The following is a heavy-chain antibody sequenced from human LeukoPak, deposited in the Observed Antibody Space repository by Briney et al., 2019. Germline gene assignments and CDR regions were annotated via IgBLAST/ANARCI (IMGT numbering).Heavy chain of an antibody. J-gene: IGHJ4*02. D-gene: IGHD6-19*01. CDR2: ISAYNGNT. V-gene: IGHV1-18*01. Sequence: ASVKVSCKASGYTFTSYGISWVRQAPGQGLEWMGWISAYNGNTNYAQKLQGRVTVTTDTSTSTAYMELRSLRSDDTAVYYCARDSYSSGWYSSSGNDYWGQGTLVTVSS. CDR1: GYTFTSYG. CDR3: ARDSYSSGWYSSSGNDY.